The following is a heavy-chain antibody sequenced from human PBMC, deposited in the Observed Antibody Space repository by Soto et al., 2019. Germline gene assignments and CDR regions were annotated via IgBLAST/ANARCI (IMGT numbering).Heavy chain of an antibody. CDR1: GFTFSSYA. CDR3: AKDVSSGWYNWFDP. V-gene: IGHV3-23*01. CDR2: ISGSGGST. J-gene: IGHJ5*02. Sequence: PGGSLRLSCAASGFTFSSYAMSWVRQAPGKGLEWVSAISGSGGSTYYADSVKGRLTISRDNSKNTLYLQMNSLRAEDTAVYYCAKDVSSGWYNWFDPWGQGTLVTVSS. D-gene: IGHD6-19*01.